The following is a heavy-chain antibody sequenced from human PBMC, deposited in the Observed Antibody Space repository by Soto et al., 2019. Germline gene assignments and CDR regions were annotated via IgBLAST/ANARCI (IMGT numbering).Heavy chain of an antibody. CDR1: GFTFSSSG. V-gene: IGHV3-30*03. CDR2: ISNDGANK. Sequence: QVQLVKSGGGVVQPGRSLRLSCAASGFTFSSSGMHWVRQAPGKGPEWVAVISNDGANKYYADSVKGRFTIARDNPRNTLYLQMNSLRAEETAVYFCARDHVEKGDYFYYWGHGNLVSVSS. J-gene: IGHJ4*01. CDR3: ARDHVEKGDYFYY. D-gene: IGHD3-16*01.